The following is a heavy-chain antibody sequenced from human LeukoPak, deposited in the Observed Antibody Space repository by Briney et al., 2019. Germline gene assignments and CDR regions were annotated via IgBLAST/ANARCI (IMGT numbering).Heavy chain of an antibody. CDR3: ARYPPSYYYWMDV. CDR2: IYYIGST. V-gene: IGHV4-59*01. J-gene: IGHJ6*02. CDR1: GASISSYS. Sequence: SETLSLTCTVSGASISSYSWSWIRQPPGKGLEWIGYIYYIGSTNYNPSLKSRVTISVDTSQNQFSLSLSSVTAADTAVYNCARYPPSYYYWMDVWGQGTTVTVSS.